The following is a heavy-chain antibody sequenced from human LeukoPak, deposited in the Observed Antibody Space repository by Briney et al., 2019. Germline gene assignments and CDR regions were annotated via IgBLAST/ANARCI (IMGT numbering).Heavy chain of an antibody. CDR3: AKYKSSSSWYDGEFDY. Sequence: GGSLRLSCAASGFTFSTYAMTWVRQAPGKGLEWVSGTSGSGGSTYYADSVKDRFTVSRDNSKNTLYLQMNSLRAEDTAVYYCAKYKSSSSWYDGEFDYWGQGTLVTVSS. J-gene: IGHJ4*02. CDR2: TSGSGGST. V-gene: IGHV3-23*01. CDR1: GFTFSTYA. D-gene: IGHD6-13*01.